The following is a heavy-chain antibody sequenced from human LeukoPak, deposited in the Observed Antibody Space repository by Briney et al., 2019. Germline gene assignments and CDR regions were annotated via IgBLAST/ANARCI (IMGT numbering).Heavy chain of an antibody. V-gene: IGHV3-33*01. CDR3: ARAESTWYSGLDY. J-gene: IGHJ4*02. CDR1: GFTFSSYG. CDR2: IWYDGSNK. Sequence: GRSLRLSCAASGFTFSSYGMHWVRQAPGKGLEWVAIIWYDGSNKYYADSVKGRFTISRDNSKNTLYLQMNSLRAEDTAVYYCARAESTWYSGLDYWGQGTLVTVSS. D-gene: IGHD6-13*01.